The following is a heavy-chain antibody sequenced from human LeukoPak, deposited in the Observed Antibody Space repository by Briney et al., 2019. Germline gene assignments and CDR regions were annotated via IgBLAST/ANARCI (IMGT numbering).Heavy chain of an antibody. V-gene: IGHV3-48*01. CDR2: ISSSSSTI. J-gene: IGHJ4*02. D-gene: IGHD3-22*01. Sequence: GGSLRLSCAASGFTFSSYSMNWVRQAPGKGLEWVSYISSSSSTIYYADSVKGRFTISRDNAKNSLYLQMNSLRAEDTAVYYCANDYYDSSGYYRFDYWGQGTLVTVSS. CDR1: GFTFSSYS. CDR3: ANDYYDSSGYYRFDY.